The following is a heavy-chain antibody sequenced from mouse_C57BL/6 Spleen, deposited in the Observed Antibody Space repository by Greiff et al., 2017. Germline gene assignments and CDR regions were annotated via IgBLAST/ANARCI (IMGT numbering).Heavy chain of an antibody. V-gene: IGHV6-3*01. Sequence: EVKLVESGGGLVQPGGSMKLSCVASGFTFSNYWMNWVRQSPEKGLEWVAQIRLKSDNYATHYAESVKGRFTISRDDSKSSVYLQMNNLRAEDTGIYYCTGDPGRNFDCWGKGTTLTVSS. CDR1: GFTFSNYW. J-gene: IGHJ2*01. CDR2: IRLKSDNYAT. CDR3: TGDPGRNFDC.